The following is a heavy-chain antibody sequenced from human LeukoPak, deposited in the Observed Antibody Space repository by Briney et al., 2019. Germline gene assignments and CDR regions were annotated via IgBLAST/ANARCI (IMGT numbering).Heavy chain of an antibody. Sequence: GGSLRLSCAASGFTFSSYGMSWVRQAPGKGLDFVSNISQDGGEKYYVDSVKGRFTISRANGKYSLSLQMHSLRVENTALYYCAELGITMIGGVWGKGKPVTISS. CDR3: AELGITMIGGV. CDR2: ISQDGGEK. V-gene: IGHV3-7*01. J-gene: IGHJ6*03. CDR1: GFTFSSYG. D-gene: IGHD3-10*02.